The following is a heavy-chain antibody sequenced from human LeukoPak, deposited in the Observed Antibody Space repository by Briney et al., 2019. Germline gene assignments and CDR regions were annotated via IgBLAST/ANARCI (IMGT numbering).Heavy chain of an antibody. V-gene: IGHV1-2*02. CDR1: GYTFTGYY. J-gene: IGHJ4*02. D-gene: IGHD5-18*01. CDR3: AREGGYSYVPYFDY. CDR2: INPNSGGT. Sequence: ASVKVSCKASGYTFTGYYMHWVRQAPGQGLEWMGWINPNSGGTNYAQKFQGRVTMTRDTSISTAYMELSRLRSDDTAVYYCAREGGYSYVPYFDYWGQGTLVTVSS.